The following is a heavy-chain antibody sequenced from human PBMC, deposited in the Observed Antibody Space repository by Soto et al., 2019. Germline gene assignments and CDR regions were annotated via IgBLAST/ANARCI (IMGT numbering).Heavy chain of an antibody. V-gene: IGHV1-3*01. CDR2: INAGNGNT. CDR3: ARGYCSSTSCYFFGMDV. Sequence: GASVKVSCKASGYTFTSYAMHWVRQAPGQRLEWMGWINAGNGNTKYSQKFQGRVTITRDTSASTAYMELSSLRSEDTAVYYCARGYCSSTSCYFFGMDVWGQGTTVTSP. D-gene: IGHD2-2*01. CDR1: GYTFTSYA. J-gene: IGHJ6*02.